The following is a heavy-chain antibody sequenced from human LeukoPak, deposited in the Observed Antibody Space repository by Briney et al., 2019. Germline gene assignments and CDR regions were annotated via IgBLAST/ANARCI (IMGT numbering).Heavy chain of an antibody. V-gene: IGHV3-74*01. CDR2: LNPDGSST. CDR3: ARPLGLGWFDP. Sequence: WVSLTRSGVASGFTCSSIWMDWVRQVQGKGLVWVSRLNPDGSSTNYADFVRGRFTISRDNAKNTLYLQMNSLRAEDTAVYYCARPLGLGWFDPWGQGTPVTVSS. J-gene: IGHJ5*02. CDR1: GFTCSSIW.